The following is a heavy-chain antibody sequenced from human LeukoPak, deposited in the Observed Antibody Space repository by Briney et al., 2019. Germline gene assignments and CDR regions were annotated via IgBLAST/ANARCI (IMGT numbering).Heavy chain of an antibody. CDR3: LTNEWVGGTLHLY. D-gene: IGHD3-10*01. CDR2: ISISGTSI. CDR1: GFTLNNHD. V-gene: IGHV3-48*03. Sequence: GGSLRLSCAASGFTLNNHDINWVRRAPGKGLEWVSFISISGTSIHYADAVKGRFAISRDNAKNSLDLQMNNLRGEDTAIYYCLTNEWVGGTLHLYWGQGNLVNVSS. J-gene: IGHJ4*02.